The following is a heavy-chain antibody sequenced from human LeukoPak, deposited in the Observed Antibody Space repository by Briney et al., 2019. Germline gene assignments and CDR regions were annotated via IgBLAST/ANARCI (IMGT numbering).Heavy chain of an antibody. CDR3: ARALSGWYGLGY. Sequence: SATLYLTCDASGGSFSGYYWSWIRQPPGQGLEWIGEINPSGSTNYNPSLKSRVTISVDTSKREVSQKLSSVTAADTAVYYCARALSGWYGLGYWGQGAPGTVSS. V-gene: IGHV4-34*01. J-gene: IGHJ4*02. CDR1: GGSFSGYY. D-gene: IGHD2-15*01. CDR2: INPSGST.